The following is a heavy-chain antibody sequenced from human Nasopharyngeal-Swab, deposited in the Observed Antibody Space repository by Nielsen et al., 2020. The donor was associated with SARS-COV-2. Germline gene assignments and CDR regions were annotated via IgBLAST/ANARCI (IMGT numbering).Heavy chain of an antibody. V-gene: IGHV3-23*01. J-gene: IGHJ4*02. CDR3: ASLLRTAFDY. CDR2: ISGSGGST. Sequence: GESLKISCAASGFTFSSYAMSWVRQAPGKVLEWGSAISGSGGSTYYEDSVKGRFTISRDNSKNALYLQMNSLRDEDTAVYYCASLLRTAFDYWGQGTLVTVSS. D-gene: IGHD5/OR15-5a*01. CDR1: GFTFSSYA.